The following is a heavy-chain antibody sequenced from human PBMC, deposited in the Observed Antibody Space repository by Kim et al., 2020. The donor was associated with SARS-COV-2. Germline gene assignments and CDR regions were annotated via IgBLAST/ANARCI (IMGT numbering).Heavy chain of an antibody. CDR2: A. D-gene: IGHD1-1*01. J-gene: IGHJ3*02. CDR3: ASKGNTGAFDI. Sequence: ANYAQKFQGRVTITADESTSTAYMELGSLRSEDTAVYYCASKGNTGAFDIWGQGTMVTVSS. V-gene: IGHV1-69*01.